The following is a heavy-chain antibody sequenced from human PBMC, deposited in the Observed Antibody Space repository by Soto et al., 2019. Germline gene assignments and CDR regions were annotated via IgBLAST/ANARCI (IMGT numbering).Heavy chain of an antibody. Sequence: QLQLQESGSGLVKPSQTLSLTCAVSGGSIGSGGYSWSWIRQPPGKGLEWIGYIYHSGSTYYNPSRNRRVTASVDRSKYQFSRKLSSVTAADTAVYYCARVPDRWGQGTLVTVSS. D-gene: IGHD2-2*01. CDR1: GGSIGSGGYS. V-gene: IGHV4-30-2*01. CDR3: ARVPDR. J-gene: IGHJ5*02. CDR2: IYHSGST.